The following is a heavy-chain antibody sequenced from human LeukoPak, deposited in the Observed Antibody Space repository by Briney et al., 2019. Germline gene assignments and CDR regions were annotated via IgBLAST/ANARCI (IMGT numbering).Heavy chain of an antibody. J-gene: IGHJ4*02. CDR3: ANRGSYSPFDY. CDR1: GFTFSSYG. V-gene: IGHV3-30*18. CDR2: ISYDGSNK. D-gene: IGHD1-26*01. Sequence: GGSLRLSCAASGFTFSSYGMHWVRQAPGKGLEWVAVISYDGSNKYYADSVKGRFTISRDNSKNTLYLQMNSLRAEDTAVYYCANRGSYSPFDYWGQGTLVTVSS.